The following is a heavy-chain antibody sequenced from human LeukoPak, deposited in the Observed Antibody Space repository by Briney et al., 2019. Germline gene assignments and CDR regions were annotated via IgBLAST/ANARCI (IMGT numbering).Heavy chain of an antibody. Sequence: GGSLRLSCAASGFTFDDYAMSWVRRAPGKGLEWVSGINWNAGSTGYADSVKGRFTISRDNAKNSLYLQMNSLRAEDTAVYYCAREGAGTFDYWGQGTLVTVSS. V-gene: IGHV3-20*04. J-gene: IGHJ4*02. CDR1: GFTFDDYA. D-gene: IGHD1-7*01. CDR2: INWNAGST. CDR3: AREGAGTFDY.